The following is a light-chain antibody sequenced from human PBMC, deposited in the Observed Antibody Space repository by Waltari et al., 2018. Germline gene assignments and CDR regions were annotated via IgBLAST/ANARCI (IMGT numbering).Light chain of an antibody. CDR2: NIN. J-gene: IGLJ3*02. CDR1: SSDIGDYNY. Sequence: QSALTQPCSVSGSPGQSVTISCTGTSSDIGDYNYVSWYQHYPDKAPKLIIYNINKRPSGVPDRFSGSKSGNTASLTISGLQAEDEADYYCCSYVGSNIYWVFGGGTKLTVL. V-gene: IGLV2-11*01. CDR3: CSYVGSNIYWV.